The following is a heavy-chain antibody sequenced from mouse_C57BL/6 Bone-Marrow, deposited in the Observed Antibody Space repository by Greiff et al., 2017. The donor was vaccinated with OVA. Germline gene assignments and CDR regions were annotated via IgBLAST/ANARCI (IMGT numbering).Heavy chain of an antibody. V-gene: IGHV14-3*01. CDR3: ARARRRGVSFAY. D-gene: IGHD6-2*01. CDR1: GFNIKNTY. J-gene: IGHJ3*01. Sequence: EVMLVESVAELVRPGASVKLSCTASGFNIKNTYMHWVKQRPEQGLEWIGRIDPANGNTKYAPKFQGKATITADTSSNTAYLQLSSLTSEVTAIYYCARARRRGVSFAYWGQGTLVTVTA. CDR2: IDPANGNT.